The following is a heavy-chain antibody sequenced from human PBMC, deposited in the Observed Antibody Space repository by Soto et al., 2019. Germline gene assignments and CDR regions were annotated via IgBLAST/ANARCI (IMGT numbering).Heavy chain of an antibody. CDR1: GFTFSRYG. J-gene: IGHJ2*01. V-gene: IGHV3-30*18. CDR2: ISYDGSNK. D-gene: IGHD3-9*01. CDR3: AKGTSDILTGYPFYWYFDL. Sequence: QVQLVESRGGVVQPGGSLRLSCAASGFTFSRYGMHWVRQAAGKGLEWVAVISYDGSNKDYADSVKGRFTISRDNSKNTLYLQMNSLRAEDTAVYYCAKGTSDILTGYPFYWYFDLWGRGTLVTVST.